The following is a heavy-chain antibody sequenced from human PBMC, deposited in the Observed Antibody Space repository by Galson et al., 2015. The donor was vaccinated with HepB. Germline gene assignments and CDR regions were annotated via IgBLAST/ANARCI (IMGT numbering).Heavy chain of an antibody. CDR1: GGTFTNHA. D-gene: IGHD3-3*01. CDR3: TRDLVSYYDFWSGYYDTFYYYYMDV. CDR2: IIPIFHTP. J-gene: IGHJ6*03. Sequence: SVKVSCKASGGTFTNHAINWVRQAPGQGLEWMGGIIPIFHTPTYAQKFQDRVTITADISTTTAYMELSSLRSEDTAVYYCTRDLVSYYDFWSGYYDTFYYYYMDVWGKGTTVTVSS. V-gene: IGHV1-69*06.